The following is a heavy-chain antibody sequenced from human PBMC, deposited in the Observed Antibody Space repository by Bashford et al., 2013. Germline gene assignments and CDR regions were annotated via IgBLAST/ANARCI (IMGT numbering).Heavy chain of an antibody. CDR3: ARDPGGIQLYFPLVY. CDR1: GYTFSDYY. CDR2: INPNPNSGAT. D-gene: IGHD1-1*01. V-gene: IGHV1-2*02. J-gene: IGHJ4*02. Sequence: ASVKVSCKASGYTFSDYYLHWVRQAPGQGLEWMGWINPNPNSGATKYAEMFQGRVTMTRDTSISTAYMELRSLTSDDTAVYFCARDPGGIQLYFPLVYWGQGTLVTVSS.